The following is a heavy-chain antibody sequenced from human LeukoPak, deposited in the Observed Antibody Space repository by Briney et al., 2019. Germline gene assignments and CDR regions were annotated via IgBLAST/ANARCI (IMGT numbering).Heavy chain of an antibody. CDR1: GFTFDDYA. V-gene: IGHV3-21*01. J-gene: IGHJ4*02. D-gene: IGHD4-11*01. Sequence: GGSLRLSCAASGFTFDDYAMHWVRQAPGKGLEWVSSISSSSGYIYYADSVRGRFTISRDNAKNSLYLQMNSLRAEDTAVYYCAREPTTVSPPGWGQGTLVTVSS. CDR3: AREPTTVSPPG. CDR2: ISSSSGYI.